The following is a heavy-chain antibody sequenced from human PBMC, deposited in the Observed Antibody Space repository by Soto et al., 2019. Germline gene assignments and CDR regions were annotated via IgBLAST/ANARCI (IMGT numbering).Heavy chain of an antibody. J-gene: IGHJ4*02. D-gene: IGHD7-27*01. CDR2: LYWDDDK. V-gene: IGHV2-5*02. CDR3: ARTSVNWGSRGLVDY. Sequence: QITLKESGPTLVKPTQTLTLTCTFSGFSLSTSGVGVGWIRQPPGKALEWLAFLYWDDDKRYSPSLKSRLTSTQYTSKNQVLLTMTNMDPVDTATYYCARTSVNWGSRGLVDYWGQGTLVTVAS. CDR1: GFSLSTSGVG.